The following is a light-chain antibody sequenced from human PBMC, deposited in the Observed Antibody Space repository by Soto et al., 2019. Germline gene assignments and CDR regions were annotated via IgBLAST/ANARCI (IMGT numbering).Light chain of an antibody. V-gene: IGLV2-14*01. CDR3: SSYTSSNTLV. CDR1: SSDVGGYNY. Sequence: QSALTQPASVSGSPGQSITISCTGTSSDVGGYNYVSWYQQHPGKAPKLMIYEVSNRPSGVSNRFSGSKSGNTASLTISGLQAEDEADYYCSSYTSSNTLVYGTGTKVTVL. CDR2: EVS. J-gene: IGLJ1*01.